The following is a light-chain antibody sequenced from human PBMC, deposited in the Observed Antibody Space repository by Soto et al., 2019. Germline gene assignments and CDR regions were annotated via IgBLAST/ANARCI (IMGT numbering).Light chain of an antibody. CDR3: MQATQPFT. CDR2: KTS. J-gene: IGKJ3*01. CDR1: QSLVHSDGNTY. V-gene: IGKV2-24*01. Sequence: DIVMTQTPLSLPVTLGQPASISCRSSQSLVHSDGNTYLSWLQQRPGQSPRLLIDKTSNRLAVVPDRFSGCGAGTDFTLKISRVEAEDVWVYYCMQATQPFTFGPGTKVDIK.